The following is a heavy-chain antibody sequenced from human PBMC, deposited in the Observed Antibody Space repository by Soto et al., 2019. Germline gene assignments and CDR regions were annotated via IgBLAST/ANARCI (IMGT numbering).Heavy chain of an antibody. D-gene: IGHD2-2*01. CDR1: GGTFSSYA. J-gene: IGHJ4*02. CDR2: IIPIFGTA. V-gene: IGHV1-69*06. CDR3: ARGGCSSTTCHRGDY. Sequence: SVKVSCKASGGTFSSYAISWVRQAPGQGLEWMGGIIPIFGTANYAQKFQGRVTITADKSTSTAYMELSSLRADDTAVYYCARGGCSSTTCHRGDYWGQGTLVTVSS.